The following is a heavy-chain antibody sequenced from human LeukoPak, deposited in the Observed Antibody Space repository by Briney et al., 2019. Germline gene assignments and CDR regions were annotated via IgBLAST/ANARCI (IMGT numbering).Heavy chain of an antibody. Sequence: ASVKVSCKASGYTFTSYAMNWVRQAPGQGLEWMGWINTNTGNPTYGQGFTGRFVFSLDTSVSTAYLQISSLKAEDTAVYYCARERYYYGSGSYRVLGYWGQGTLVTVSS. J-gene: IGHJ4*02. D-gene: IGHD3-10*01. V-gene: IGHV7-4-1*02. CDR1: GYTFTSYA. CDR2: INTNTGNP. CDR3: ARERYYYGSGSYRVLGY.